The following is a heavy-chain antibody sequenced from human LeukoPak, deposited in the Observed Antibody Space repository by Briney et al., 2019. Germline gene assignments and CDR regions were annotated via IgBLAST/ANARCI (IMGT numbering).Heavy chain of an antibody. Sequence: GGSLRLSCAASGFTFSSYSMNWVRQAPGKGLEWVSYISSSSSTIYYADSVKGRFTISRDNAKNSLYLQMNSLRAEDTAVYYCASMVRGDTFDYWGQGTLVTVSS. D-gene: IGHD3-10*01. CDR3: ASMVRGDTFDY. CDR1: GFTFSSYS. V-gene: IGHV3-48*01. J-gene: IGHJ4*02. CDR2: ISSSSSTI.